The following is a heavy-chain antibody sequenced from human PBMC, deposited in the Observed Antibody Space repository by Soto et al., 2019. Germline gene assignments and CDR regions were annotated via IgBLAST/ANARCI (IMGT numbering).Heavy chain of an antibody. Sequence: GGSLRLSCAASGFTFSRNSMNWVRQAPGKGLEWVSSISSNSDYIYYADSVMGRFTISRDNSKNLLYLQMNSLRAEDTAVYSCARDSPLFDFWGQGTLVTVSS. J-gene: IGHJ4*02. CDR1: GFTFSRNS. V-gene: IGHV3-21*01. CDR3: ARDSPLFDF. CDR2: ISSNSDYI.